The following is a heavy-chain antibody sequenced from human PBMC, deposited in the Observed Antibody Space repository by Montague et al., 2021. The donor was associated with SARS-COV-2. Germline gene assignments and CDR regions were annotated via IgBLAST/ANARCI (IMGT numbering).Heavy chain of an antibody. CDR3: ARGRRRYNWRDETSYYYGMDV. CDR2: INHSGST. CDR1: GGSLSGYY. J-gene: IGHJ6*02. D-gene: IGHD1-20*01. V-gene: IGHV4-34*01. Sequence: SETLSLTCAVYGGSLSGYYWSWIRQPPGKGPEWIGEINHSGSTNXNPSLKSRVTISLDTSKNQFSLKLSSVTAADTAVYYCARGRRRYNWRDETSYYYGMDVWGQGTTVTVSS.